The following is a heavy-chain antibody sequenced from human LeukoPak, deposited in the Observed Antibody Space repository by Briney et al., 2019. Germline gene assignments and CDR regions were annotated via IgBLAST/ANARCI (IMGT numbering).Heavy chain of an antibody. Sequence: PGGSLRLSCAASGFTFSSYGMHWVRQAPGKGLEWVAFIRYDGSNKYYADSVKGRFTISRDNSKNTLYLQMNSLRAEDTAVYYCAKDRVWDYYDSSTLKRYFDYWGQGTLVTVSS. J-gene: IGHJ4*02. V-gene: IGHV3-30*02. D-gene: IGHD3-22*01. CDR1: GFTFSSYG. CDR3: AKDRVWDYYDSSTLKRYFDY. CDR2: IRYDGSNK.